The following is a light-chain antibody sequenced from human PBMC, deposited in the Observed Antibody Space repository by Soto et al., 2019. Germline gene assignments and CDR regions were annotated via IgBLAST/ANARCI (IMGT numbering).Light chain of an antibody. CDR3: QQSYSTPGT. J-gene: IGKJ1*01. CDR1: QSISNY. CDR2: ATS. V-gene: IGKV1-39*01. Sequence: DIQMTQSPSSLSASVGDRVTITCRASQSISNYLNWYQQKPGKAPKLLIYATSSLQSGVPSRFSGSGSGTDFTLTISTLQPEDFATYYGQQSYSTPGTFGQGTKVEIK.